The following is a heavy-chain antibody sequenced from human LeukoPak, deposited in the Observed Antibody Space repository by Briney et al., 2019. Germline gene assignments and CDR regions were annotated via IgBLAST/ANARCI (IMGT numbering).Heavy chain of an antibody. V-gene: IGHV3-11*06. Sequence: GGSLRFSCAASGFTFSGYYMSWIRQAPGKGLEWVSSISSSSSYIYYADSVKGRFTISRDNAKNSLYLQMNSLRAEDTAVYYCASLIAAADGPWGQGTLVTVSS. J-gene: IGHJ4*02. CDR2: ISSSSSYI. CDR1: GFTFSGYY. D-gene: IGHD6-13*01. CDR3: ASLIAAADGP.